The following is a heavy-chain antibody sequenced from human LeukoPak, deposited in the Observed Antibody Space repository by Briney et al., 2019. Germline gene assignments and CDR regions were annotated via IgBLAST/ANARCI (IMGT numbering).Heavy chain of an antibody. V-gene: IGHV4-34*01. CDR2: INHSGST. CDR3: ARGELTHAFDI. CDR1: GGSFSGYY. D-gene: IGHD1-26*01. J-gene: IGHJ3*02. Sequence: PSETLSLTCAVYGGSFSGYYWSWIRQPPGKGLEWIGEINHSGSTNYNPSLKSRVTISVDTSKNQFSLKLSSVTAADTAVYYCARGELTHAFDIWGQGTMVTVSS.